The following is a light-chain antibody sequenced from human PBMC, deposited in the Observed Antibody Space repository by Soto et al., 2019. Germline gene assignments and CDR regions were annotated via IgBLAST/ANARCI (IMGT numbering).Light chain of an antibody. J-gene: IGKJ1*01. CDR2: AAS. V-gene: IGKV1-39*01. Sequence: DIQMTQSPSSLSPSVGDRVTITCRASQSISSYLNWYQQKPGKAPKLLIYAASSLQSGIPSRFSGSGSGTDFTLTISSLQSEDFATYYCQQSYSTPWTFGQGTKVEIK. CDR1: QSISSY. CDR3: QQSYSTPWT.